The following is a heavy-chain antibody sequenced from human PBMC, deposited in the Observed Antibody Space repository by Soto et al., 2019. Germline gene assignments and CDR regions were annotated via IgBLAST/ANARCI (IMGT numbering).Heavy chain of an antibody. CDR3: ARDTVTHAYYYGMDV. D-gene: IGHD4-4*01. Sequence: GGSLRLSCAASGFTFSDYYMSWIRQAPGKGLEWVSYISSSGSTIYYADSVKGRFTISRDNSKNTLYLQMNSLRAEDTAVYYCARDTVTHAYYYGMDVWGQGTTVTVSS. V-gene: IGHV3-11*04. J-gene: IGHJ6*02. CDR2: ISSSGSTI. CDR1: GFTFSDYY.